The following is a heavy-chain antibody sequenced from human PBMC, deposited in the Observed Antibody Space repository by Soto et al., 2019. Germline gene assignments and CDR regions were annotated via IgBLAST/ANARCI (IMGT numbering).Heavy chain of an antibody. CDR1: GFTFSSYA. V-gene: IGHV3-23*01. D-gene: IGHD6-13*01. Sequence: PGGSLRLSCAASGFTFSSYAMSWVRQAPGKGLEWVSAISGSGGSTYYADSVKGRFTISRDNSKNTLYLQMNSLRAEDTAVYYCAKDQWYPAAGKWEVGTYYYYGMDVWGQGTTVTVSS. J-gene: IGHJ6*02. CDR3: AKDQWYPAAGKWEVGTYYYYGMDV. CDR2: ISGSGGST.